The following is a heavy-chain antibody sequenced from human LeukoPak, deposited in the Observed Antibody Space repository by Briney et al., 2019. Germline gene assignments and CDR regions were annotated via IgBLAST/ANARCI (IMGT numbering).Heavy chain of an antibody. J-gene: IGHJ4*02. CDR3: ARGRDRGASTPFDY. Sequence: ASVNVSCRASGYTFTDYYIHWVRQAPGQGLEWLGWINPDSGGTNYAQKFQGRVTMTRDTSITTAYMELSRLKSDDTAVYYCARGRDRGASTPFDYWGQGTLVTVSS. CDR2: INPDSGGT. D-gene: IGHD1-26*01. V-gene: IGHV1-2*02. CDR1: GYTFTDYY.